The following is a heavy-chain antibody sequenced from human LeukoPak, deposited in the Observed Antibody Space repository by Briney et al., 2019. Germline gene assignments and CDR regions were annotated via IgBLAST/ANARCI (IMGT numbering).Heavy chain of an antibody. CDR1: GFTFSSYG. CDR2: IRYDGSNK. J-gene: IGHJ4*02. V-gene: IGHV3-30*02. CDR3: AKNPIAAAGYYFDY. Sequence: GGSLRLSCAASGFTFSSYGMHWVRQAPGKGLEWVAFIRYDGSNKYYADSVKGRFTISRDNSKNTLYLQMNSLRAEDTAVYYCAKNPIAAAGYYFDYWGQGTLVTVSS. D-gene: IGHD6-13*01.